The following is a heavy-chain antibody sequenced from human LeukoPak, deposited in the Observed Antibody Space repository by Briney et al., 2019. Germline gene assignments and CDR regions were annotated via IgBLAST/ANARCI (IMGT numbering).Heavy chain of an antibody. CDR1: GFTFSSYG. V-gene: IGHV3-33*01. CDR3: ARELVLEAGYYGMDV. D-gene: IGHD2-8*02. Sequence: PGRSLRLSCAASGFTFSSYGMHWVRQAPGKGLDWVAVIWYDGSNKYYADSGKGEVTISRDNSKDTLYLQMDSVRAEDTAVYYCARELVLEAGYYGMDVWGQGTTVTVSS. CDR2: IWYDGSNK. J-gene: IGHJ6*02.